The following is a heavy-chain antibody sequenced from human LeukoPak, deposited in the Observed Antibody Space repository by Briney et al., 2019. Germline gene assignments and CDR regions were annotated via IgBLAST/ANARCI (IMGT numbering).Heavy chain of an antibody. V-gene: IGHV3-66*01. Sequence: GGSLRLSCVASGFTVSSNHMSCVRQAPGKRLEWVSVIYNDGSSKDADSVKGRFTISRDNSNNALYLQMNSLRVEDTAVYYCATTLSGPAAGTGYFQYWGQGTLVTVSS. J-gene: IGHJ1*01. CDR2: IYNDGSS. CDR3: ATTLSGPAAGTGYFQY. D-gene: IGHD6-13*01. CDR1: GFTVSSNH.